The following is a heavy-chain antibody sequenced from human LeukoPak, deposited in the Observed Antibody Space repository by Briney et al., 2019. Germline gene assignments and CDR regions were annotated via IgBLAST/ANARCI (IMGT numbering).Heavy chain of an antibody. CDR1: GFTFSSYA. D-gene: IGHD2-2*01. J-gene: IGHJ4*02. CDR3: AKDSRPGVVVPAAIYY. CDR2: FSGSGGST. Sequence: PGGSLRLSCAASGFTFSSYAMSWVRQAPGKGLEWVSAFSGSGGSTYYADSVKGRFTISRDNSKNTLYLQMNSLRAEDTAVYYCAKDSRPGVVVPAAIYYWGQGTLVTVSS. V-gene: IGHV3-23*01.